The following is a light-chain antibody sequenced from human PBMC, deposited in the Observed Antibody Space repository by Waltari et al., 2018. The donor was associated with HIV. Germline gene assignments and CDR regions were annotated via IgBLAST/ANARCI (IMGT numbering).Light chain of an antibody. V-gene: IGLV3-21*02. CDR1: NIGNKS. J-gene: IGLJ1*01. CDR3: QVWDSGSDHPGV. Sequence: SYVLTQPPSVSVAPGQTARITCGGDNIGNKSVHWYQQKPGQAPVLVVVDGSARPSGFPERFSGSNSGNTATLTVSRVKAGDEADYYCQVWDSGSDHPGVFGTGTKVTVL. CDR2: DGS.